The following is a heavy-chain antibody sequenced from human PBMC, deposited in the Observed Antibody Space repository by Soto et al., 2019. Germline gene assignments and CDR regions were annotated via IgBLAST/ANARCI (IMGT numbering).Heavy chain of an antibody. D-gene: IGHD1-26*01. CDR1: GFTFNTYV. CDR3: ARGGRGSDRMFDY. V-gene: IGHV1-18*01. CDR2: ISVYHGNT. J-gene: IGHJ4*02. Sequence: QVQLVQSGAEVKKPGASVTVSCQASGFTFNTYVITWVRQAPGQGLEWLGWISVYHGNTNYAQKVQGRVTMTTDTPTSTAYMELRRLRSDDTVVYYWARGGRGSDRMFDYWGQGTLVTVSS.